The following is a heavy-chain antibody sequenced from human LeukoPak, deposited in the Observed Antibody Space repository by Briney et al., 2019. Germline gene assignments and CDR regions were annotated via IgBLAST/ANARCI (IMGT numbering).Heavy chain of an antibody. CDR1: GFTVSSNY. V-gene: IGHV3-53*01. Sequence: GGSLRLSCAASGFTVSSNYMGWVRQAPAKGLEWVSVIYSGGTTYYADSVKGRFTISRDISKNTVFLQMNSLRAEDTAVYYCARNFGTSYNSWGQGILVTVSS. CDR3: ARNFGTSYNS. J-gene: IGHJ4*02. CDR2: IYSGGTT. D-gene: IGHD2-2*01.